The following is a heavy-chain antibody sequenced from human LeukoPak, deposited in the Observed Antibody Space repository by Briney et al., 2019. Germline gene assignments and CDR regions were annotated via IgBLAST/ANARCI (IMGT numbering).Heavy chain of an antibody. D-gene: IGHD3-22*01. CDR3: AKGSDSSGYLHTDNWFDP. J-gene: IGHJ5*02. V-gene: IGHV3-23*01. CDR1: GFTVSSYA. CDR2: ISGSGGST. Sequence: QTGGSLRLSCAASGFTVSSYAMSWVRQAPGKALESVSAISGSGGSTYYADSVKGRFTIYRDNSKNTLYLQMNSLRAEDTAVYYCAKGSDSSGYLHTDNWFDPWGQGTLVTVSS.